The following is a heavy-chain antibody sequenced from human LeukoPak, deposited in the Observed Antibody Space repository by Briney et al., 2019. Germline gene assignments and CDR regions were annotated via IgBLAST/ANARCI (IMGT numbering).Heavy chain of an antibody. CDR3: VRVDTSGYYYELSFDY. D-gene: IGHD3-22*01. CDR2: TKKDGSEK. Sequence: PGGSLRLSCAASGFTLSSYWMSWVRQAPGKGLEWVANTKKDGSEKEYVDSVKGRFTISRDNAKNSLYLQMNSLRVEDTAVYYCVRVDTSGYYYELSFDYWGQGTLVPVSS. CDR1: GFTLSSYW. J-gene: IGHJ4*02. V-gene: IGHV3-7*01.